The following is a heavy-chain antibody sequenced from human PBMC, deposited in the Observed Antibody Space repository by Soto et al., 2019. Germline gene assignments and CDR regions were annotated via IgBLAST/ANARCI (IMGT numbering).Heavy chain of an antibody. CDR2: IVVGTGDT. J-gene: IGHJ5*02. CDR3: ATDRGYL. V-gene: IGHV1-58*01. Sequence: QMQLVQSGPEVKKPGTSVKVSCKASGFTFTSSSVQWVRQARGQGLEWIGWIVVGTGDTKYAQKFQERVTFDRDISTTTAYMEVSSLTSDDTAVYYCATDRGYLWGQGTLVTVSS. CDR1: GFTFTSSS. D-gene: IGHD3-10*01.